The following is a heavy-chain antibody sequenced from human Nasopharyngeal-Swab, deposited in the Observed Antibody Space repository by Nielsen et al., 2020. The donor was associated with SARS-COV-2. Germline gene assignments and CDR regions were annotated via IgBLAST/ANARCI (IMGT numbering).Heavy chain of an antibody. Sequence: GGSLRLSCAASGSTFSSYAMSWVRQAPGKGLEWVSTISGSGGSTYYADSVKGRFTISRDNSKNTLYLQMNSLRAEDTAVYYCARDDYVWGSYRYEYWGQGTLVTVPS. CDR1: GSTFSSYA. CDR3: ARDDYVWGSYRYEY. J-gene: IGHJ4*02. CDR2: ISGSGGST. V-gene: IGHV3-23*01. D-gene: IGHD3-16*02.